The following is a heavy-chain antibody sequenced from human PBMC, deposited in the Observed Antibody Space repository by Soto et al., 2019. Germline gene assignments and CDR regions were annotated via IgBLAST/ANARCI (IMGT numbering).Heavy chain of an antibody. CDR1: GFTFSSYG. Sequence: GGSLRLSCAASGFTFSSYGMHWVRQAPGKGLEWVTVISYDGSNKYYADSVKGRFTISRDNSKNTLYLQMNSLRAEDTAVYYCAKDLGIAVADLPSYFDYWGQGTLVTVSS. CDR2: ISYDGSNK. D-gene: IGHD6-19*01. CDR3: AKDLGIAVADLPSYFDY. J-gene: IGHJ4*02. V-gene: IGHV3-30*18.